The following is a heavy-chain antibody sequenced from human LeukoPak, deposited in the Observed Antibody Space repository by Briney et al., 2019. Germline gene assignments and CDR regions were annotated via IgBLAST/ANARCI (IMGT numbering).Heavy chain of an antibody. D-gene: IGHD3-10*01. V-gene: IGHV3-23*01. J-gene: IGHJ6*03. CDR2: ISGSGGST. Sequence: PGGSLRLSCAASGFTFRSYGMSWVRQAPGKGLEWLSAISGSGGSTYYADSVKGRFTISRDNSKNTLYLQMNSLRAEDTAVYYCARGGIYYGSGSYYYYYMDVWGKGTTVTVSS. CDR3: ARGGIYYGSGSYYYYYMDV. CDR1: GFTFRSYG.